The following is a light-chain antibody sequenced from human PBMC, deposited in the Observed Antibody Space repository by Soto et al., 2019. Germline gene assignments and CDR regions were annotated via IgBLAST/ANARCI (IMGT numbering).Light chain of an antibody. V-gene: IGLV2-14*01. CDR3: SSYTSSSTYV. J-gene: IGLJ1*01. CDR1: SSDVGGYNY. CDR2: EVS. Sequence: QSVLTQPASVSGSPGQSITMSCTGTSSDVGGYNYVSWYQQHPGKAPKLMIYEVSNRPSGVSNRFSGSKSGNTASLTTSGLQAEDEADYYCSSYTSSSTYVFGTGTKVTVL.